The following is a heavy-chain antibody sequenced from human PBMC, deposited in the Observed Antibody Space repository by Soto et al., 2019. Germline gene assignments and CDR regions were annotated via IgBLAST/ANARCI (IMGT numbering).Heavy chain of an antibody. V-gene: IGHV4-31*03. D-gene: IGHD4-4*01. J-gene: IGHJ5*02. CDR3: ARTVTDLDGCFDT. CDR2: IYYRGST. CDR1: GGSISSGGYY. Sequence: QVQLQESGPGLVKPSQTLSLTCTVSGGSISSGGYYWIWIRKHPGKGLEWIGYIYYRGSTYYNPSLKIRVTISVDTSKNQFSLKLSSVPAADTALYYCARTVTDLDGCFDTWGQGTLVTVYS.